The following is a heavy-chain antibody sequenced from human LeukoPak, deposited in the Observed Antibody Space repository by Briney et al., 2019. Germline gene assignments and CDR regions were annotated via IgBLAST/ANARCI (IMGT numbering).Heavy chain of an antibody. CDR1: GGTFSSYA. D-gene: IGHD3-10*01. CDR2: IIPILGIA. CDR3: ARGGFYGSGSYTFDP. J-gene: IGHJ5*02. V-gene: IGHV1-69*04. Sequence: VASVKVSCKASGGTFSSYAISWVRQAPGQGLEWMGRIIPILGIANYAQKFQGRVTITADKSTSTAYMELSSLRSEDTAVYYCARGGFYGSGSYTFDPWGQGTLVTVSS.